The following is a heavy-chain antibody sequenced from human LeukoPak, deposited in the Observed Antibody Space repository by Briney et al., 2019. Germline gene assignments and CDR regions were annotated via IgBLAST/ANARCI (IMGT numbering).Heavy chain of an antibody. CDR1: GGTFSSYT. Sequence: SVKVSCKASGGTFSSYTISWVRQAPGQGREWMGRIIPILGIANYAQKFQGRVTITADKSTSTAYMELSSLRSEDTAVYYCATSAQQRGWGGKYFDYWGQGTLVTVSS. CDR2: IIPILGIA. J-gene: IGHJ4*02. CDR3: ATSAQQRGWGGKYFDY. V-gene: IGHV1-69*02. D-gene: IGHD6-25*01.